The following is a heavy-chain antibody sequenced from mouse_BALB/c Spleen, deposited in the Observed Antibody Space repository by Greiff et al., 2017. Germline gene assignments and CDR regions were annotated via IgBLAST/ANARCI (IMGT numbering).Heavy chain of an antibody. V-gene: IGHV1-5*01. J-gene: IGHJ2*01. Sequence: VQLQQSGTVLARPGASVKMSCKASGYTFTSYWMHWVKQRPGQGLEWIGAIYPGNSDTSYNQKFKGKAKLTAVTSTSTAYMELSSLTNEDSAVYYCTRDYYGSGYFDYWGQGTTLTVSS. CDR3: TRDYYGSGYFDY. CDR1: GYTFTSYW. D-gene: IGHD1-1*01. CDR2: IYPGNSDT.